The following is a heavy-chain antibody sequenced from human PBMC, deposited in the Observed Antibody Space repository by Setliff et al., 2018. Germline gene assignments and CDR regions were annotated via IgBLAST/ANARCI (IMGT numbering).Heavy chain of an antibody. CDR2: IYYRGDT. V-gene: IGHV4-39*01. CDR3: ARTGTYRYFDY. CDR1: GDSISSRTYY. J-gene: IGHJ4*02. D-gene: IGHD1-1*01. Sequence: SETLSLTCTVSGDSISSRTYYWSWIRQPAGKGLEWIGRIYYRGDTYYNASLKSRLTLSVDTSKNQVSLNLGSVTAADTAVYYCARTGTYRYFDYWGQGALVTVSS.